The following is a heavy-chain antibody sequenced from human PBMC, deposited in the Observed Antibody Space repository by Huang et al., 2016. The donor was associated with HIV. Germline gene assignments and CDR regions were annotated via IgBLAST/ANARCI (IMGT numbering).Heavy chain of an antibody. J-gene: IGHJ3*02. D-gene: IGHD6-19*01. Sequence: EVQLVESGGGLVKPGGSLRLSCAASGFTFSNAWMSWVRQAPGRGMEWVCRIKSKTDGGTTDYAAPVKCRFTISRDDSKNTLYLQMNSLKTEDTAVYYCTTESESSGWTMDHDAFDIWGQGTMVTVSS. CDR3: TTESESSGWTMDHDAFDI. CDR2: IKSKTDGGTT. CDR1: GFTFSNAW. V-gene: IGHV3-15*01.